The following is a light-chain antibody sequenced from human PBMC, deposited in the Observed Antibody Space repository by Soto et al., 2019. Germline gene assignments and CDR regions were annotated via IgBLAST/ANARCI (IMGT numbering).Light chain of an antibody. CDR3: QQYDSTVWT. J-gene: IGKJ5*01. V-gene: IGKV3-20*01. CDR2: AAS. CDR1: QTGDSRY. Sequence: EIVLTQSPGTLSLSPGETATLSCRASQTGDSRYLAWYQQKRGQAPRLPIYAASSRATGVPDRFSGSGSGTDFTLTIRRLEPEDFAVYYCQQYDSTVWTFGQGTRLEIK.